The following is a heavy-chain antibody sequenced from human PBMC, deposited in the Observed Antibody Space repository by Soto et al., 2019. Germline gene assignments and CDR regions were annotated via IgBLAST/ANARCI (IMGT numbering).Heavy chain of an antibody. V-gene: IGHV1-8*01. D-gene: IGHD2-15*01. CDR3: ARRPHCSGGICYYGLDN. J-gene: IGHJ4*02. CDR2: MNPDSGHA. CDR1: GYTFTNSD. Sequence: ASVKVSCKASGYTFTNSDINWVRQAPGQGLEWMGWMNPDSGHAAYAQKFQGRVTLTTSTSTSTVYMEMRSLGSEDTAVYYCARRPHCSGGICYYGLDNWGQGTLVTVAS.